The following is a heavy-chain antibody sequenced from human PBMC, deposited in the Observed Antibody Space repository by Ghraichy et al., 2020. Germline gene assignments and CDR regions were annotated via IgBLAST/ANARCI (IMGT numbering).Heavy chain of an antibody. CDR1: GFTFSSYA. CDR3: AREVEGYCSSTSCYYFDY. D-gene: IGHD2-2*01. Sequence: GGSLRLSCAASGFTFSSYAMHWVRQAPGKGLEYVSAISSNGGSTYYANSVKGRFTISRDNSKNTLYLQMGSLRAEDMAVYYCAREVEGYCSSTSCYYFDYWGQGTLVTVSS. J-gene: IGHJ4*02. V-gene: IGHV3-64*01. CDR2: ISSNGGST.